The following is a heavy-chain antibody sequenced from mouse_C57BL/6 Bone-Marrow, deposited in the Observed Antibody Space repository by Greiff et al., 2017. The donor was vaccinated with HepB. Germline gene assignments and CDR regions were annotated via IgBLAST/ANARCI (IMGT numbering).Heavy chain of an antibody. CDR3: AREDYDGYVYVDY. D-gene: IGHD2-3*01. CDR1: GYTFTSYW. V-gene: IGHV1-64*01. Sequence: QVQLQQPGAELVKPGASVKLSCKASGYTFTSYWMHWVKQRPGQGLEWIGMIHPNSGSTNYNEKFKSKATLTVDKSSSTAYMQLSSLTSEDSAVYYCAREDYDGYVYVDYWGRGTALTVSA. CDR2: IHPNSGST. J-gene: IGHJ2*01.